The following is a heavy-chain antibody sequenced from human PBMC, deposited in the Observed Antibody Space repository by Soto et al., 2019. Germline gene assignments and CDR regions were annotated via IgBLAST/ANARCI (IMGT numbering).Heavy chain of an antibody. Sequence: PGGSLRLSCAASGFTFSRYSMNWVRQAPGKGLEWVSYISSSSSTIDYADSVKGRFTISRDNAKNSLYLQMNSLRDEDTAVYYCVRDLGYGSGNYCCYFDSWGQGTLVTVSS. CDR3: VRDLGYGSGNYCCYFDS. CDR2: ISSSSSTI. D-gene: IGHD3-10*01. CDR1: GFTFSRYS. V-gene: IGHV3-48*02. J-gene: IGHJ4*02.